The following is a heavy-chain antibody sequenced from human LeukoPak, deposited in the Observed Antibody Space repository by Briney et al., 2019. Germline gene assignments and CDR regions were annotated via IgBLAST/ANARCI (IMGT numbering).Heavy chain of an antibody. V-gene: IGHV3-13*01. CDR2: IGTAGDT. CDR3: ARGTAGALDY. D-gene: IGHD6-19*01. CDR1: GFTFSSYD. Sequence: GGSLRLSCAASGFTFSSYDIHWVRQAAGKGLEWVSAIGTAGDTYYPGSVKGRFTVSRENAKNSLYLQMNSLRAEDTAVYYCARGTAGALDYWAQGTLVTVSS. J-gene: IGHJ4*02.